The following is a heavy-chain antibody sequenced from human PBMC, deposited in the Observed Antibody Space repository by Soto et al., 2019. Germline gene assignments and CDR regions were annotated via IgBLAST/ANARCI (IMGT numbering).Heavy chain of an antibody. J-gene: IGHJ5*02. D-gene: IGHD2-2*01. CDR2: MNPNSGNT. V-gene: IGHV1-8*01. Sequence: ASVKVSCKASGYTFTSYDINWVRQATGQGLEWMGWMNPNSGNTGYAQKFQGRVTMTRNTSISTAYMELSSLRSEDTAVYYCARAFARYCSSTSCSRGGWFDPWGQGTLVTVSS. CDR1: GYTFTSYD. CDR3: ARAFARYCSSTSCSRGGWFDP.